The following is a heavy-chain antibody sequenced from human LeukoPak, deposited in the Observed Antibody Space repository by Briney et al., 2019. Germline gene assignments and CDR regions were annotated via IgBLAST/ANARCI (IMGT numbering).Heavy chain of an antibody. CDR2: IKQDGSEK. V-gene: IGHV3-7*01. CDR1: GFTFSSYA. D-gene: IGHD2-2*03. CDR3: ARDCGYCSSTSCYYYYMDV. Sequence: GGSLRLSCAASGFTFSSYAMSWVRQAPGKGLEWVANIKQDGSEKYYVDSVKGRFTISRDNAKNSLYLQMNSLRAEDTAVYYCARDCGYCSSTSCYYYYMDVWGKGTTVTVSS. J-gene: IGHJ6*03.